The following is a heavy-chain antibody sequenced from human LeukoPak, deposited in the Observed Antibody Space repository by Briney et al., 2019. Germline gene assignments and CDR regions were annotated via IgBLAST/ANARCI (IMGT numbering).Heavy chain of an antibody. D-gene: IGHD3-10*01. Sequence: GGSLRLSCAASGFTVSSNYMSWVRQAPGKGLEWVGRIKSKTDGGTIDYAAPVKGRFTISRDDSKNTLYLQMNSLKTEDTAVYYCNNREFWGQGTLVTVSS. CDR1: GFTVSSNY. CDR3: NNREF. J-gene: IGHJ4*02. CDR2: IKSKTDGGTI. V-gene: IGHV3-15*01.